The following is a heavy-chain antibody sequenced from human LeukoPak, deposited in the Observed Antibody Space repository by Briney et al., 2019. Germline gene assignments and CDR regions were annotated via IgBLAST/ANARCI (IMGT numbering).Heavy chain of an antibody. CDR1: GFSVSSTS. CDR2: IYSGGNT. CDR3: VRDRSGSSEGQFDY. V-gene: IGHV3-53*01. D-gene: IGHD6-19*01. J-gene: IGHJ4*02. Sequence: GGSLRLSCAVSGFSVSSTSMNWVRQAPGKGLKWVSIIYSGGNTYYGESVKGRFTISRDSSKNTLYLQMNSLRAEDTAVYYCVRDRSGSSEGQFDYWGQGTLVTVSS.